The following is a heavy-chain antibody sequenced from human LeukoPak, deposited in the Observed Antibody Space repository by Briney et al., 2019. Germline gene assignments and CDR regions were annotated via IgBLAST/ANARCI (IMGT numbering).Heavy chain of an antibody. CDR2: INPNSGGT. CDR3: ARDDNYDSSGAVDY. Sequence: GASVKVSCKASGCTFTGYYMHWVRQAPGQGLEWMGRINPNSGGTNYAQKFQGRVTMTRDTSISTAYMELSRLRSDDTAVYYCARDDNYDSSGAVDYWGQGTLVTVSS. CDR1: GCTFTGYY. D-gene: IGHD3-22*01. V-gene: IGHV1-2*06. J-gene: IGHJ4*02.